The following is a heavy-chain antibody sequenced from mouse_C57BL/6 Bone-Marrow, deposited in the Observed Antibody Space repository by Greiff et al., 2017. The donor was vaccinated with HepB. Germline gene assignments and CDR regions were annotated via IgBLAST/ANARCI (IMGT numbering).Heavy chain of an antibody. Sequence: VQLKESGAELVRPGASVKLSCTASGFNIKDDYMHWVKQRPEQGLEWIGWIDPENGDTEYASKFQGKATITADTSSNTAYLQLSSLTSEDTAVYYCTTGWLEAYWGQGTLVTVSA. D-gene: IGHD2-3*01. CDR3: TTGWLEAY. CDR1: GFNIKDDY. V-gene: IGHV14-4*01. CDR2: IDPENGDT. J-gene: IGHJ3*01.